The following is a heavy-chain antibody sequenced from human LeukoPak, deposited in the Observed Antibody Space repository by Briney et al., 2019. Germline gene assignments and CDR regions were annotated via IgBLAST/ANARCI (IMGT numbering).Heavy chain of an antibody. Sequence: PGGSLRLSCTVSGFTFSSYWMHWVRQAPGKGLVWVSRINIDGSDRNYADSVKGRFTISRDNAKNTLYLQMNSLRAEDTAVYYCARTVPGYFFDYWGQGTLVTVSS. CDR3: ARTVPGYFFDY. J-gene: IGHJ4*02. CDR1: GFTFSSYW. D-gene: IGHD3-10*01. V-gene: IGHV3-74*01. CDR2: INIDGSDR.